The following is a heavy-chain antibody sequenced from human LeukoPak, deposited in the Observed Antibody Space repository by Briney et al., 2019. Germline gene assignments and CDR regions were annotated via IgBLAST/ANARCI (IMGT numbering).Heavy chain of an antibody. D-gene: IGHD4-17*01. Sequence: ASVKVSCKASGGTFISYAISWVRQAPGQGLEWMGGIIPIFGTANYAQKFQGRVTITADESTSTAYMELSSLRSEDTAVYYCARDSDYGGTFDYWGQGTLVTVSS. CDR2: IIPIFGTA. J-gene: IGHJ4*02. CDR3: ARDSDYGGTFDY. CDR1: GGTFISYA. V-gene: IGHV1-69*13.